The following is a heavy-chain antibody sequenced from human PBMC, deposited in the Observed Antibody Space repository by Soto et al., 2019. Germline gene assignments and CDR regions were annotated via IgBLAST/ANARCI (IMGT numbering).Heavy chain of an antibody. CDR2: IYYIGST. D-gene: IGHD2-2*01. Sequence: SETLSLTCTVSGGSISSYYWSWIRQPPGEGLEWIGYIYYIGSTNYNPSLKSRVTISVDTSKNQFSLKLSSVTAADTAVYYCARGLRRQLLNWFDPWGQGTLVTVSS. CDR3: ARGLRRQLLNWFDP. V-gene: IGHV4-59*01. J-gene: IGHJ5*02. CDR1: GGSISSYY.